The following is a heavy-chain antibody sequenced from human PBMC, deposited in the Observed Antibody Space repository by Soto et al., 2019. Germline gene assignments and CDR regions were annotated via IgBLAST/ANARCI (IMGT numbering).Heavy chain of an antibody. V-gene: IGHV4-61*03. J-gene: IGHJ6*02. Sequence: SETLSLTRIVSGDSVTSGSYYWTWLRQPPGKGLEWIGYISYTGRTKYNPSLQSRVTISVDTSKNDFSLNLSSVTAADTAVYFCAREWGLLPYYVMNVWGHGTAVTVSS. CDR1: GDSVTSGSYY. CDR2: ISYTGRT. D-gene: IGHD7-27*01. CDR3: AREWGLLPYYVMNV.